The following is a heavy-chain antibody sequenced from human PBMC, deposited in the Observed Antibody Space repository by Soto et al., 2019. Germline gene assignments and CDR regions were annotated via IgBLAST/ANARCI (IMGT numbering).Heavy chain of an antibody. Sequence: QVQLVQSGAEVKKPGSSVKVSCKASGGTFSSYTISWVRQAPGQGLEWMGRIIPILGIANYAQKFQGRVTXXAXKXXSTAYMELSSLRSEDTAVYYCARLTGIAAAGTVDYWGQGTLVTVSS. D-gene: IGHD6-13*01. CDR2: IIPILGIA. V-gene: IGHV1-69*02. J-gene: IGHJ4*02. CDR1: GGTFSSYT. CDR3: ARLTGIAAAGTVDY.